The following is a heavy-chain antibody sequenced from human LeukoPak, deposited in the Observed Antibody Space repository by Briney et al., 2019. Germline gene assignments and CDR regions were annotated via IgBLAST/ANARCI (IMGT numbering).Heavy chain of an antibody. V-gene: IGHV4-39*01. D-gene: IGHD4-17*01. Sequence: PSETLSLTCTVSGGSISSSSYYWGWIRQPPGKGLEWIGSIYYSASTYYNPSVKSRVTISVDTSKNQFSLKLSSVTAADTAVYYCARVRTIVTTTFDYWGQGTLVTVSS. CDR1: GGSISSSSYY. CDR2: IYYSAST. J-gene: IGHJ4*02. CDR3: ARVRTIVTTTFDY.